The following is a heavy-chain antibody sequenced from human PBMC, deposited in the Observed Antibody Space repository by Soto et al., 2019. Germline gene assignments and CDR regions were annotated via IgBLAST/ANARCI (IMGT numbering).Heavy chain of an antibody. V-gene: IGHV2-70*11. J-gene: IGHJ4*02. CDR2: IDWDDDK. CDR3: ARISTGERGGYDYGYYFDY. CDR1: GFSLSTSGMC. Sequence: SGPTLVNPTQTLTLTCTFSGFSLSTSGMCVSWIRQPPGKALEWLARIDWDDDKYYSTSLKTRLTISKDTSKNQVVLTMTNMDPVDTATYYCARISTGERGGYDYGYYFDYSGQGTLVTVSS. D-gene: IGHD5-12*01.